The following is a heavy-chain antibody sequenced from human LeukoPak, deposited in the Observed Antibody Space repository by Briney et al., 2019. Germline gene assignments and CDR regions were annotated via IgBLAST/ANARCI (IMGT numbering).Heavy chain of an antibody. CDR3: ARGGHDYGAKFPPDY. Sequence: KPSETLSLTCAVYGGSFIGYYWTWVRQPPGKGLEWLGEINYSGSTNYNPSLESRLSISVDTSKNQFSLRLNSVTAADTAVYYCARGGHDYGAKFPPDYWGQGTLVTVSS. J-gene: IGHJ4*02. D-gene: IGHD4-23*01. CDR2: INYSGST. CDR1: GGSFIGYY. V-gene: IGHV4-34*01.